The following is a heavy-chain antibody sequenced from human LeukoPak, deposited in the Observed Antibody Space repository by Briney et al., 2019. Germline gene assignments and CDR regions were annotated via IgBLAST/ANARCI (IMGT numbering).Heavy chain of an antibody. J-gene: IGHJ4*02. CDR2: MNPNSGNT. CDR1: GYTFTSYD. D-gene: IGHD2-15*01. CDR3: AKSLLYCTGSSCYSLGVGLNFDS. V-gene: IGHV1-8*01. Sequence: GASVKVSCKASGYTFTSYDINWVRQATGQGLEWMGWMNPNSGNTGYAQKFQGRVTMTRNTSISTAYMELSSLRSEDTAVYYCAKSLLYCTGSSCYSLGVGLNFDSWGQGTLVTVSS.